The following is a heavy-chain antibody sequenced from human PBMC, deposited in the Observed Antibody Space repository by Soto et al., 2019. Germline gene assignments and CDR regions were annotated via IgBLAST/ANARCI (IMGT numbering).Heavy chain of an antibody. V-gene: IGHV4-59*01. Sequence: SETLSLTCTVSGGSISSYYWSWIRQPPGKGLEWIGYIYYSGSTNYNPSLKSRVTISVDTSKNQFSLKLSSVTAADTAVYYCARRSPLAVDYWGQGTLVTVSS. CDR3: ARRSPLAVDY. J-gene: IGHJ4*02. CDR1: GGSISSYY. CDR2: IYYSGST.